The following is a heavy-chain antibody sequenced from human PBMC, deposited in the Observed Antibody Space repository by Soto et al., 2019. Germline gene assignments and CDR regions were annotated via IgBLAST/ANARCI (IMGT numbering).Heavy chain of an antibody. J-gene: IGHJ5*02. Sequence: NPSETLSLTCTVSGGSISSGGYYWSWIRQHPGKGLEWIGYIYYSGSTYYNPSLKSRVTISVDTSKNQFSLKLSSVTAADTAVYYCARAEVLLWFGELARFDPWGQGTLVTVSS. CDR2: IYYSGST. CDR3: ARAEVLLWFGELARFDP. D-gene: IGHD3-10*01. CDR1: GGSISSGGYY. V-gene: IGHV4-31*03.